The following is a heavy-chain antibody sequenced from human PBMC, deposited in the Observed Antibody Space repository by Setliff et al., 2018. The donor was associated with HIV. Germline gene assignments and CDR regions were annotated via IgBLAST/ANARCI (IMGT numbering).Heavy chain of an antibody. Sequence: SETLSLTCTVSGGSISSYYWSWIRQPAGKGLEWIGRIYTSGSTNYNPSLKSRVTMSVDTSKNQISLRLSSVTAADTAMYYCVRDDYGYNGKGFDYWGPGTLVTVSS. D-gene: IGHD4-17*01. V-gene: IGHV4-4*07. CDR3: VRDDYGYNGKGFDY. CDR1: GGSISSYY. CDR2: IYTSGST. J-gene: IGHJ4*02.